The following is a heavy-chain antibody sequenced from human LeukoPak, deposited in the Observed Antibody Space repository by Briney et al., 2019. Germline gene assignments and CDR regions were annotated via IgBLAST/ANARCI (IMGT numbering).Heavy chain of an antibody. CDR1: GISLSNYG. D-gene: IGHD3-22*01. CDR3: AKRGVVIRVILVGFHKEAYYFDS. J-gene: IGHJ4*02. CDR2: ISGSGGST. Sequence: GGSLRLSCAVSGISLSNYGMSWVRQAPGKGLEWVAGISGSGGSTNYADSVKGRFTISRDNPKNTLYLQMNRLRAEDTAVYFCAKRGVVIRVILVGFHKEAYYFDSWGQGALVTLSS. V-gene: IGHV3-23*01.